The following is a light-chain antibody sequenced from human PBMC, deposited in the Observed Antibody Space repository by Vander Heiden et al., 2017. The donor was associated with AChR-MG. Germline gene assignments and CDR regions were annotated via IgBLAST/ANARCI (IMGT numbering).Light chain of an antibody. V-gene: IGKV1-39*01. CDR2: GAS. CDR1: QRISNY. CDR3: QQTYSSPYT. Sequence: DIHVTPSPSPLPPFVVERVTTICRASQRISNYLNWYQQKPGKAPNVLIYGASGLESGVPSRFSGSGSGTDFTLSISRLQPEDVASYFCQQTYSSPYTFGQGTKLEIK. J-gene: IGKJ2*01.